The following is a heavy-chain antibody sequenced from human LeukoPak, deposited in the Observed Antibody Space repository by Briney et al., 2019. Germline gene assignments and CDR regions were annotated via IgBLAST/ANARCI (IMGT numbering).Heavy chain of an antibody. V-gene: IGHV1-3*01. CDR3: ARARTGIAAAGDFDY. CDR2: INAGNGNT. CDR1: GYTFTSYA. D-gene: IGHD6-13*01. J-gene: IGHJ4*02. Sequence: ASVKVSCKASGYTFTSYAMHWVRQGPGERLECMGWINAGNGNTKYSQKFQGRVTITRDTSASTAYMELSSLRSEDTAVYYCARARTGIAAAGDFDYWGQGTLVTVSS.